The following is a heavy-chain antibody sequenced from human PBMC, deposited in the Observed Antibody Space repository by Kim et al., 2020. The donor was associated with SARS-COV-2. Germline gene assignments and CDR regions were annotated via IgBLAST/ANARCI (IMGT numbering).Heavy chain of an antibody. CDR2: IYYTGNT. D-gene: IGHD3-22*01. CDR3: ARDSTYYDGRGPQLDY. J-gene: IGHJ4*02. Sequence: SETLSLTCSVSGGSISSGAFYWTWIRQYPGKGLEYLGYIYYTGNTYYNPSLKGRLAMSVDTSKNQFSLTLTSVTAADTAVYYCARDSTYYDGRGPQLDYWGQGTLVTVSS. V-gene: IGHV4-31*03. CDR1: GGSISSGAFY.